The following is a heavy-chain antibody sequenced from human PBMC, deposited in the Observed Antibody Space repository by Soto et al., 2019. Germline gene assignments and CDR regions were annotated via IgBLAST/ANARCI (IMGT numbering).Heavy chain of an antibody. Sequence: ASVKVSCKASGYPFTGYAIHWVRQAPGQRLEWMGWINAGNGNTKYSQKFQGRVTITRDTSASTAYMELSSLRSEDTAVYYCAREATATNNYYYGMDVWGQGTTVTVS. J-gene: IGHJ6*02. CDR2: INAGNGNT. CDR3: AREATATNNYYYGMDV. V-gene: IGHV1-3*01. CDR1: GYPFTGYA. D-gene: IGHD5-18*01.